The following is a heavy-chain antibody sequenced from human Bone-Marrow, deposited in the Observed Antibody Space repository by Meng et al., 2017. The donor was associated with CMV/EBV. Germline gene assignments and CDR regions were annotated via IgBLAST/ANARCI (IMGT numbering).Heavy chain of an antibody. CDR3: AKMMGRGYSSRPG. CDR2: ISGSGGST. CDR1: GFTFSSYA. J-gene: IGHJ4*02. Sequence: GESLKISCAASGFTFSSYAMSWVRQAPGKGLEWVSAISGSGGSTYYADSVKGRFTISRDNSKNTLYLQMNSLRAEDTAVYYCAKMMGRGYSSRPGWGQGTLVTVSS. D-gene: IGHD6-13*01. V-gene: IGHV3-23*01.